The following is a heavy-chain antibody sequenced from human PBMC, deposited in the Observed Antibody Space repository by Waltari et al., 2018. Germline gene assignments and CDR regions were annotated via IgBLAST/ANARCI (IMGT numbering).Heavy chain of an antibody. Sequence: SISSYYWSWIRQPAGKGLEWIGRIYTSGSTNYNPSLKSRVTMSVDTSKNQFSLKLSSVTAADTAVYYCARDEDYGGNAYAFDIWGQGTMVTVSS. J-gene: IGHJ3*02. CDR3: ARDEDYGGNAYAFDI. V-gene: IGHV4-4*07. CDR2: IYTSGST. D-gene: IGHD4-17*01. CDR1: SISSYY.